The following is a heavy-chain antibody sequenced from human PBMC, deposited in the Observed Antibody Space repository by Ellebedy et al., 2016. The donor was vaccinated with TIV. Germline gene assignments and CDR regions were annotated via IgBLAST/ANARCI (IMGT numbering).Heavy chain of an antibody. CDR3: ARDSGSYPFDY. CDR2: ISWNSGRI. J-gene: IGHJ4*02. V-gene: IGHV3-9*01. Sequence: GGSLRLSXAASGFIFSNHGMAWVRQAPGKGLEWVSGISWNSGRIDYADSVKGRFTISRDNARNSLYLQMNSLRAEDTAVYYCARDSGSYPFDYWGLGVLVTVSS. D-gene: IGHD3-16*02. CDR1: GFIFSNHG.